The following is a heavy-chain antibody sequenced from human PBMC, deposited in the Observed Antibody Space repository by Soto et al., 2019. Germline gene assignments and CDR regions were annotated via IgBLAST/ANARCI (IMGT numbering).Heavy chain of an antibody. V-gene: IGHV4-39*01. CDR1: GGSISSSSYY. D-gene: IGHD6-13*01. Sequence: SLTCTVSGGSISSSSYYWGWIRQPPGKGLEWIGSIYYSGSTYYNPSLKSRVTISVDTSKNQFSLKLSSVTAADTAVYYCARVSAAAGIGGYYYYYGMDVWGQGT. J-gene: IGHJ6*02. CDR3: ARVSAAAGIGGYYYYYGMDV. CDR2: IYYSGST.